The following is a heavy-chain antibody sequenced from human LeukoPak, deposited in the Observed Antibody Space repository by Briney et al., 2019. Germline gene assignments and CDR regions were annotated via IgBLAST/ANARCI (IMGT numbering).Heavy chain of an antibody. J-gene: IGHJ4*02. Sequence: PGGSLRLSCAASGFTFSTYGMHWVRQAPGKGLEWVAVIWFDGSKKYYADSVKGRFTISRDNSMNTLFLQMNCLRVEDTAVYYCARDYGGHSDLDYWGQGTLVSVSS. D-gene: IGHD4-23*01. CDR3: ARDYGGHSDLDY. CDR1: GFTFSTYG. CDR2: IWFDGSKK. V-gene: IGHV3-33*01.